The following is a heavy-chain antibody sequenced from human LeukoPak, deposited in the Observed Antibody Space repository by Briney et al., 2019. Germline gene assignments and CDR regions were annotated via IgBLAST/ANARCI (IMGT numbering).Heavy chain of an antibody. J-gene: IGHJ4*02. CDR1: GFTFSSYE. CDR2: ISSSSSYI. V-gene: IGHV3-21*01. CDR3: ARSNRFGSYFDY. D-gene: IGHD3-10*01. Sequence: GGSLRLSCAASGFTFSSYEMNWVRQAPGKGLEWVSSISSSSSYIYYADSVKGRFTISRDNAKNSLYLQMNSLRAEDTAVYYCARSNRFGSYFDYWGQGTLVTVSS.